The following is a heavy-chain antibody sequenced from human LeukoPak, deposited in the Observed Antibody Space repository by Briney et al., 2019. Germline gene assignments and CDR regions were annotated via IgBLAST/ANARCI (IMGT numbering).Heavy chain of an antibody. CDR2: IYYSGST. CDR1: GRSISSYY. Sequence: SETLSLTCSVSGRSISSYYWSWIRQPPGKGLEWIGHIYYSGSTNYNPSLKSRVTISVDTSKNQFSLKLSSVTAADTAVYYCARWSGGDFDYWGQGTLVTVSS. J-gene: IGHJ4*02. V-gene: IGHV4-59*01. D-gene: IGHD1-26*01. CDR3: ARWSGGDFDY.